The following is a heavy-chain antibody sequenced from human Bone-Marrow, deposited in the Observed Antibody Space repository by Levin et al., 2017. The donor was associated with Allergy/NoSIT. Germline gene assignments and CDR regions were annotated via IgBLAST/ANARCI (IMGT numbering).Heavy chain of an antibody. Sequence: PGGSLRLSCAASGFTFDNYWMSWVRQAPGKGLEWVADIKQDGNEKNYVDSVKGRFTISRDNAKNSLYLQMNSLRAEDTAVYSCARDFSRQYRYDDSGFDYWGQGTLVTVSS. J-gene: IGHJ4*02. V-gene: IGHV3-7*01. D-gene: IGHD3-22*01. CDR1: GFTFDNYW. CDR2: IKQDGNEK. CDR3: ARDFSRQYRYDDSGFDY.